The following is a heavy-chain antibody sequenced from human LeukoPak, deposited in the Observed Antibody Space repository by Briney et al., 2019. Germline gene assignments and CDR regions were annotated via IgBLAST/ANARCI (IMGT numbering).Heavy chain of an antibody. CDR2: IIPILGIA. D-gene: IGHD5-18*01. V-gene: IGHV1-69*04. CDR1: RGTLSSYA. Sequence: SSVKVSCKASRGTLSSYAMSWVRQAPGQGLEWMGRIIPILGIANYAQKFQGRVTITADKSTSTDYMELSSLRSEDTAVYYCVRDKYSYGYTDCRFDYWGQGTLVTVSS. J-gene: IGHJ4*02. CDR3: VRDKYSYGYTDCRFDY.